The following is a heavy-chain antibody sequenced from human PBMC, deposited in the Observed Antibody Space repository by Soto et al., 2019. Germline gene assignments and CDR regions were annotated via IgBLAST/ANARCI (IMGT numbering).Heavy chain of an antibody. CDR1: GYTFTSAG. V-gene: IGHV1-18*01. Sequence: ASVKVSCKASGYTFTSAGVSWVRQAPGQGLEWMGWISVYNGNTKYAQKVQGRVTMTTDTSTSTAYMELRSLTSDDTAVYYCARDLDGSGGYYTDYWGQGTLVTVSS. J-gene: IGHJ4*02. CDR2: ISVYNGNT. D-gene: IGHD3-10*01. CDR3: ARDLDGSGGYYTDY.